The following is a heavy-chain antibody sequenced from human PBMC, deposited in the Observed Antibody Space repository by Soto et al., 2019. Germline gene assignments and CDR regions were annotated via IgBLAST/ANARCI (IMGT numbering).Heavy chain of an antibody. CDR3: ARDRGPFCGCDCYLGYFAY. V-gene: IGHV3-30-3*01. Sequence: PGGSLRLSCAASGFTFSSYAMHWVRQAPGKGLEWVAVISYDGSNKYYADSVKGRFTISRDNSKNTLYLQMNSLRAEDTAVYYCARDRGPFCGCDCYLGYFAYWGQGTLDTGSS. CDR1: GFTFSSYA. CDR2: ISYDGSNK. J-gene: IGHJ4*02. D-gene: IGHD2-21*02.